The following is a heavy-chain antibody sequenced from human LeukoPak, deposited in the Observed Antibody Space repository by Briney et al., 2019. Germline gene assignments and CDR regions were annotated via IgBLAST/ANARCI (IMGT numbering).Heavy chain of an antibody. CDR3: ASSRAYCSGSSCSSSWEHYFDH. D-gene: IGHD2-15*01. CDR2: INQSGAT. V-gene: IGHV4-34*01. CDR1: GGSFSGYY. Sequence: PSETLSLTCTVDGGSFSGYYWSWIRQPPGKGVEWIAEINQSGATNYNPSLKSRVTISVDTSKKQFSLKVTPVTAADTAVYYCASSRAYCSGSSCSSSWEHYFDHWGQGTLVTVSS. J-gene: IGHJ4*02.